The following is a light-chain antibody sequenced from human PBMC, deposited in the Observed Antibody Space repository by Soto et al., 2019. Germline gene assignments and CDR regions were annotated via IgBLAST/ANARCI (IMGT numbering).Light chain of an antibody. CDR1: SSDVGYYNY. CDR3: SSYTSSSTYV. Sequence: QSALTQPASVSGSPGQSITISCTGTSSDVGYYNYVSWYQQHPDKAPKLMIYDVRNRPSGVSNRFSGSKSGNTASLTISGLQAEDEADYYCSSYTSSSTYVFGTGTKLTVL. V-gene: IGLV2-14*03. J-gene: IGLJ1*01. CDR2: DVR.